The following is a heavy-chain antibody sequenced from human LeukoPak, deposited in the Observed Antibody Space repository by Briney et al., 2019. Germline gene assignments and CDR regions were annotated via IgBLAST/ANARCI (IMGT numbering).Heavy chain of an antibody. CDR1: GGSISSGDYY. CDR3: ARGAYDSSGYYYVGEGYYFDY. Sequence: ASETLSLTCTVSGGSISSGDYYWSWIRQPPGKGLEWIGYIYYSGSTYYNPSLKSRVTISVDTSKNQFSLKLSSATAADTAVYYCARGAYDSSGYYYVGEGYYFDYWGQGTLVTVSS. CDR2: IYYSGST. V-gene: IGHV4-30-4*01. D-gene: IGHD3-22*01. J-gene: IGHJ4*02.